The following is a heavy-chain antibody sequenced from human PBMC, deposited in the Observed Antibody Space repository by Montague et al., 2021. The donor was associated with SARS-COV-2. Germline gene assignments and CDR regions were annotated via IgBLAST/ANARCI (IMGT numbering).Heavy chain of an antibody. Sequence: SLRLSCAASGFTFSSYSMHWVRQAPGKGLEWVSSISSSSSYIYYADSVKGRFTISRDNAKNSLYLQMNSLRAEDTAVYYCARDVTMVRGVPFDYWGQGTLVTVSP. CDR2: ISSSSSYI. V-gene: IGHV3-21*01. D-gene: IGHD3-10*01. J-gene: IGHJ4*02. CDR3: ARDVTMVRGVPFDY. CDR1: GFTFSSYS.